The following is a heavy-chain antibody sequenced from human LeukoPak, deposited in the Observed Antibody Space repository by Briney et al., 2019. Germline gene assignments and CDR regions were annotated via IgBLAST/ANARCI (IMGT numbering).Heavy chain of an antibody. V-gene: IGHV4-31*03. Sequence: SQTLSLTCTVSGGSISSGGYYWSWIRQHPGKGLEWIGYFYYSGSTYYNPSLKSRVTISVDTSKNQFSLKLSSVTAADTAVYYCARGNYDFWSGYYDAFDIWGQGTMVTVSS. CDR2: FYYSGST. D-gene: IGHD3-3*01. CDR1: GGSISSGGYY. CDR3: ARGNYDFWSGYYDAFDI. J-gene: IGHJ3*02.